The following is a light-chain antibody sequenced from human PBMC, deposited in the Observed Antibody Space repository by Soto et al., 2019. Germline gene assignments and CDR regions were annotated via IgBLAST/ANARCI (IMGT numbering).Light chain of an antibody. V-gene: IGKV1-9*01. CDR3: QQLYAYPVT. Sequence: DIQLTQSPSFLSTSVGDRVTITCRASQGIRSFFAWYQQKPGKAPKLLIYAASTLQGGVPSRFSGSGSGTEFTLTISSLQPEDFATYYCQQLYAYPVTFGQGTRLEIK. CDR1: QGIRSF. CDR2: AAS. J-gene: IGKJ5*01.